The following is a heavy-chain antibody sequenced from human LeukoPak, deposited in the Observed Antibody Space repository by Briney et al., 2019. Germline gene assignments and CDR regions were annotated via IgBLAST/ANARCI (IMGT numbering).Heavy chain of an antibody. D-gene: IGHD2-15*01. J-gene: IGHJ6*02. Sequence: GGSLRLSCTVSGFTFSSFWMSWVRQAPGKGLERVANIKEDGGAKFYLDSVEGRFTISRDNAKSSLYLQMNSLRAGDTSVYYCARDGEYCSAGCTSHSYSYGLDVWGQGTTVTVSS. CDR1: GFTFSSFW. CDR3: ARDGEYCSAGCTSHSYSYGLDV. CDR2: IKEDGGAK. V-gene: IGHV3-7*01.